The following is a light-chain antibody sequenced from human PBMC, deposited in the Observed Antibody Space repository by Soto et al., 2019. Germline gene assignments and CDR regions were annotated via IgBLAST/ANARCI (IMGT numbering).Light chain of an antibody. CDR1: QTVGSR. V-gene: IGKV3-15*01. J-gene: IGKJ2*01. CDR3: QQYDSLPLYT. CDR2: GAS. Sequence: EIMMTQSPATLSVSPGEGATLSCRASQTVGSRLAWYQQKPGQAPRLLIYGASTRATDIPARFSGSGSGTEFTLTISSLQAEDLAVYFCQQYDSLPLYTFGQGTKVEIK.